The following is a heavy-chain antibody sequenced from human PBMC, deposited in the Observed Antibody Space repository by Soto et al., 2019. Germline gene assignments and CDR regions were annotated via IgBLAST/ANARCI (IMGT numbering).Heavy chain of an antibody. D-gene: IGHD3-3*01. CDR1: GYTFTSYG. CDR3: AREKGAWSPRVGMDV. J-gene: IGHJ6*02. V-gene: IGHV1-18*01. CDR2: ISAYNGNT. Sequence: VASVKVSCKASGYTFTSYGISWVRQAPGQGLEWMGWISAYNGNTNYAQKLQGRVTMTTDTSTSTAYMELRSLRSDDTAVYYCAREKGAWSPRVGMDVWGQGTTVTVSS.